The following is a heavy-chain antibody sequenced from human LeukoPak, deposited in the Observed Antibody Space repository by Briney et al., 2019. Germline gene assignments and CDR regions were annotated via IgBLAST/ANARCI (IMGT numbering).Heavy chain of an antibody. CDR3: ARGPYGSGSYY. V-gene: IGHV4-30-4*01. CDR2: IYYSGTT. Sequence: SETLSLTCTVSGGSVSSGDYYWSWIRQPPGKGLEWIGYIYYSGTTYYNPSLKSRVTISVDTSKNQFSLKLTSVTAADTAVYFCARGPYGSGSYYWGQGTLVTVSS. CDR1: GGSVSSGDYY. D-gene: IGHD3-10*01. J-gene: IGHJ4*02.